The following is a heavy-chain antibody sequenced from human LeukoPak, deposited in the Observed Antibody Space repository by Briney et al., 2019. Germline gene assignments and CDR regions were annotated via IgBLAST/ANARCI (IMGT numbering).Heavy chain of an antibody. CDR1: GFTFSSYA. D-gene: IGHD3-10*01. Sequence: GGSLRLSCAASGFTFSSYAMSWVRQAPGKGLEWVSAISGSGGSTYYADSMKGRFTISRDNSKNTLYLQMNSLRAEDTAVYYCARGPSMVRGVILPSDYWGQGTLVTVSS. CDR3: ARGPSMVRGVILPSDY. V-gene: IGHV3-23*01. CDR2: ISGSGGST. J-gene: IGHJ4*02.